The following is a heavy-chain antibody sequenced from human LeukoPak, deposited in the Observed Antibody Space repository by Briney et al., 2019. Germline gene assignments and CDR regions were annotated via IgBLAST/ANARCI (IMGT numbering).Heavy chain of an antibody. J-gene: IGHJ4*02. Sequence: ASVKVSCKASGYTFTGYYMHWVRQAPGQGLEWMGWINPNSGGTNYAQKFQGRVTMTRGTSISTAYMELSRLRSDDTAVYYCARVDYYDSSGYSHYFDYWGQGTLVTVST. CDR3: ARVDYYDSSGYSHYFDY. V-gene: IGHV1-2*02. CDR1: GYTFTGYY. D-gene: IGHD3-22*01. CDR2: INPNSGGT.